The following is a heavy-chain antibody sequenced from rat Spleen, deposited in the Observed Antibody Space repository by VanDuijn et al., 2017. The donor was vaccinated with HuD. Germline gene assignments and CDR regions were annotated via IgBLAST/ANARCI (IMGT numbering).Heavy chain of an antibody. V-gene: IGHV3-1*01. Sequence: EVQLQESGPGLVKPSQSLSLTCSVTDFSITTNYWGWIRKFPGKKMEWMAYITHSGIGTSYNPSLKSRISITRDTSKNQFFLQLNSVTTEDTATYYCARLGDWDYFDYWGQGVMVTVSS. D-gene: IGHD1-1*01. CDR2: ITHSGIGT. CDR1: DFSITTNY. J-gene: IGHJ2*01. CDR3: ARLGDWDYFDY.